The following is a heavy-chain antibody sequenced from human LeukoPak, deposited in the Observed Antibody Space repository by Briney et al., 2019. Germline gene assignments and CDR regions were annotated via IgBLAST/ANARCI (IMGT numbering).Heavy chain of an antibody. CDR1: GGSISSSSYY. D-gene: IGHD6-19*01. V-gene: IGHV4-39*07. CDR2: IYYSGST. J-gene: IGHJ6*03. Sequence: SETLSLTCTVSGGSISSSSYYWGWIRQPPGKGLEWIGSIYYSGSTYYNPSLKSRVTISVDTSKNQFSLKLSSVTAADTAVYYCARDSAVAGYMDVWGKGTTVTVSS. CDR3: ARDSAVAGYMDV.